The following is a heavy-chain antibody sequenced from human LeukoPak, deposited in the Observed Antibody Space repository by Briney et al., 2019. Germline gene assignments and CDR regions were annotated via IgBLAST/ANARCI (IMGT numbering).Heavy chain of an antibody. CDR3: ARDRAGTADY. V-gene: IGHV4-34*01. CDR2: INHSGST. CDR1: GGSFSGYY. Sequence: SETLSLTCAVYGGSFSGYYWSWIRQPPGKGLEWIGEINHSGSTDYNPSLKSRVTISVDTSKNQFSLKLSSVTAADTAVYYCARDRAGTADYWGQGTLVTVSS. D-gene: IGHD1-1*01. J-gene: IGHJ4*02.